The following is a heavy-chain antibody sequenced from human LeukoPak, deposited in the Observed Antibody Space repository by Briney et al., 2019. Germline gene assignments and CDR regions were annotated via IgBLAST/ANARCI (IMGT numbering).Heavy chain of an antibody. Sequence: PGGSLRLSCAASGFTFTTNWMTWVRQAPGKGLEWVATINQDGSEKYYVDSVKGRFTISRDNAKNSLYLQMNSLRAEDTAVYYCARDYTGGWNDYWGQGTLVTVSS. CDR2: INQDGSEK. D-gene: IGHD7-27*01. CDR3: ARDYTGGWNDY. J-gene: IGHJ4*02. CDR1: GFTFTTNW. V-gene: IGHV3-7*01.